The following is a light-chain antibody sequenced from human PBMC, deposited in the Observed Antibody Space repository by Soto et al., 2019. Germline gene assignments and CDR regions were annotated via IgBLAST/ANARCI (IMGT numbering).Light chain of an antibody. CDR3: QQYNRYDRWT. J-gene: IGKJ1*01. Sequence: DVQMTQSPSTLSASVGDRVIITCRASHSISKWLAWYQQKPGKAHKLLIYGASSLESGVPSRFSGSGSGTEFTLTISSLQPDDLATYYCQQYNRYDRWTFGQGTKVDIK. CDR1: HSISKW. V-gene: IGKV1-5*01. CDR2: GAS.